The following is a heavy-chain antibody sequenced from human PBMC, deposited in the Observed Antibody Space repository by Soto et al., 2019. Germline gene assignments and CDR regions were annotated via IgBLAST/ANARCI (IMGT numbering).Heavy chain of an antibody. V-gene: IGHV3-48*01. CDR1: GFMFNSYS. D-gene: IGHD2-2*01. J-gene: IGHJ4*02. CDR3: ASSTSPDAY. CDR2: INSGSTSV. Sequence: EVQLVESGGGLVQPGGSLRLSCVASGFMFNSYSMNWVRQAPGKGLEWISYINSGSTSVLYADSVKGRFTISRDNARNSLYLKMNSLRAEDTAVYYCASSTSPDAYWGQGTLVTVSS.